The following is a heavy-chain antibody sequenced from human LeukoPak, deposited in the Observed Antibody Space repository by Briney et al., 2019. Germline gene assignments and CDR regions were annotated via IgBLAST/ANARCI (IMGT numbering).Heavy chain of an antibody. V-gene: IGHV3-30*02. Sequence: GGSLRLSCAASGLIFKNYGMHWVRQAPGKGLEWVAFIRYDGGNNYYADSVRGRFIISRDNSKNTPFLQMSSLKAEDTGLYYCATDFKYLFDYWGQGTLVAVSS. CDR1: GLIFKNYG. D-gene: IGHD2-2*01. CDR3: ATDFKYLFDY. J-gene: IGHJ4*02. CDR2: IRYDGGNN.